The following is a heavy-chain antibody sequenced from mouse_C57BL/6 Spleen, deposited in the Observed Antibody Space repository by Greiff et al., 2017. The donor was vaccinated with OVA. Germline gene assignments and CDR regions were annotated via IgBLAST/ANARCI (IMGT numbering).Heavy chain of an antibody. CDR3: ARQGYYYGRNAMDY. CDR1: GFSLTSYG. CDR2: IWSDGST. J-gene: IGHJ4*01. Sequence: VQLKESGPGLVAPSQSLSITCTVSGFSLTSYGVHWVRQPPGKGLEWLVVIWSDGSTTYNSALKSRLSISKDNSKSQVFLKMNSLQTDDTAMYYCARQGYYYGRNAMDYWGQGTSVTVSS. D-gene: IGHD1-1*01. V-gene: IGHV2-6-1*01.